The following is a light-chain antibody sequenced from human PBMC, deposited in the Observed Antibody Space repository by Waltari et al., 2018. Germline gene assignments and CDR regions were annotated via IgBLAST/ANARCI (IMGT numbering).Light chain of an antibody. CDR3: CSHAGSETYVV. J-gene: IGLJ2*01. CDR1: GSDIGGSNL. CDR2: AVT. Sequence: QSALTQPASVSGSPGQSITISCTGSGSDIGGSNLVSWYQQHPGKAPKLMIYAVTKRPSGVSIRFSGSKSGNTAALTISGLQAEDEGDYFCCSHAGSETYVVFGGGTKLTVL. V-gene: IGLV2-23*02.